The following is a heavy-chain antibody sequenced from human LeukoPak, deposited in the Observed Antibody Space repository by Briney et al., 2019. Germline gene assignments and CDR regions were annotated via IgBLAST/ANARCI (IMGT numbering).Heavy chain of an antibody. Sequence: SQTLSLTCTVSGGSISSGGYYWSWIRQHPGKGLEWIGYIYYSGSTYYNPSLKSRVTISVDTSKNQFSLKLSSVTAADTAVYYCARASDYYGSGSYYRGFDYWGQGTLVTVSS. V-gene: IGHV4-31*03. D-gene: IGHD3-10*01. CDR3: ARASDYYGSGSYYRGFDY. CDR1: GGSISSGGYY. CDR2: IYYSGST. J-gene: IGHJ4*02.